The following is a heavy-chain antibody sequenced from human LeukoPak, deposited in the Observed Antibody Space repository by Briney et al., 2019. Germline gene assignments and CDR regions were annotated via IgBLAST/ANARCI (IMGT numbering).Heavy chain of an antibody. J-gene: IGHJ4*02. D-gene: IGHD6-6*01. Sequence: ASVKVSCKASGYTFTGYYMHWVRQAPGQGLEWMGWINPNSGGTNYAQKFQGRVTMTRDTSISTAYMELSRLRSDDTAVYYCAGAAARGGHYSSSSNPGYWGQGTLVTVSS. V-gene: IGHV1-2*02. CDR2: INPNSGGT. CDR1: GYTFTGYY. CDR3: AGAAARGGHYSSSSNPGY.